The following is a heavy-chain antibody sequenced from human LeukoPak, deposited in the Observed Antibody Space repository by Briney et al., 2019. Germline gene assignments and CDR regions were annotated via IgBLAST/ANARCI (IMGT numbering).Heavy chain of an antibody. D-gene: IGHD1-26*01. Sequence: SETLSLTCTVSGGSISSYYWSWIRQPAGKGLEWIGRIYTSGSTNHNPSLKSRVTMSVDTSKNQFSLKLSSVTAADTAVYYCAREPRYSGSYYVHWFDPWGQGTLVTVSS. V-gene: IGHV4-4*07. CDR1: GGSISSYY. CDR3: AREPRYSGSYYVHWFDP. J-gene: IGHJ5*02. CDR2: IYTSGST.